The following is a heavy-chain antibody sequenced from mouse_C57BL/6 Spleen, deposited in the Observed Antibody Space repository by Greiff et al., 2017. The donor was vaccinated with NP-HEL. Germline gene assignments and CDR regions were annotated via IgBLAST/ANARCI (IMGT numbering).Heavy chain of an antibody. D-gene: IGHD1-1*01. CDR3: ARPSDYYGSSYVAY. V-gene: IGHV5-17*01. CDR1: GFTFSDYG. J-gene: IGHJ3*01. Sequence: EVKLMESGGGLVKPGGSLKLSCAASGFTFSDYGMHWVRQAPEKGLEWVAYISSGSSTIYSADTVKGRFTISRDNAKNTLFLQMTSLRSEDTAMYYCARPSDYYGSSYVAYWGQGTLVTVSA. CDR2: ISSGSSTI.